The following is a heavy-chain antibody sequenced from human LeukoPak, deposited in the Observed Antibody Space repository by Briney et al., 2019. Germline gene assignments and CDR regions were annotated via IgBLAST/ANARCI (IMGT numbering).Heavy chain of an antibody. J-gene: IGHJ3*02. D-gene: IGHD3-22*01. V-gene: IGHV3-7*01. CDR3: ARDRTTYYYDSSGRNAFDI. CDR1: GFTFSAQT. Sequence: PGGSLRLSCGASGFTFSAQTMSWVRQAPGKGLEWVAKIKEDGSEIDYVDSVKGRFTISRDNAKNSLYLQLNSLRAEDTAVYYCARDRTTYYYDSSGRNAFDIWGQGTMVTVSS. CDR2: IKEDGSEI.